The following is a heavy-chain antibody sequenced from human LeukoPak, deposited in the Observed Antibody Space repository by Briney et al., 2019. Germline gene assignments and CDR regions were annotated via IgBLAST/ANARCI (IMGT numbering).Heavy chain of an antibody. CDR2: IIPIFGTA. V-gene: IGHV1-69*13. D-gene: IGHD3-3*01. J-gene: IGHJ5*02. CDR3: ARGIILRFLGQFDP. Sequence: SVKVSCKASGGTFSSYAISWVRQAPGQGLEWMGGIIPIFGTANYAQKFQGRVTITADESTSTAYMELSSLRSEDAAVYYCARGIILRFLGQFDPWGQGTLVTVSS. CDR1: GGTFSSYA.